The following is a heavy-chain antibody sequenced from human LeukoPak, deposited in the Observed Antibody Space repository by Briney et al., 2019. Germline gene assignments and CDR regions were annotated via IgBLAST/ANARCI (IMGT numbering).Heavy chain of an antibody. J-gene: IGHJ4*02. D-gene: IGHD6-19*01. CDR1: GYTFTSYD. Sequence: ASVKVSCKASGYTFTSYDINWVRQATGQGLEWMGWMNPNRGNTGYAQKFQGRVTMTRNTSISTAYMELSSLRSEDTAVYYCARARRAVAGQYYFDYWGQGTLVTVSS. V-gene: IGHV1-8*01. CDR3: ARARRAVAGQYYFDY. CDR2: MNPNRGNT.